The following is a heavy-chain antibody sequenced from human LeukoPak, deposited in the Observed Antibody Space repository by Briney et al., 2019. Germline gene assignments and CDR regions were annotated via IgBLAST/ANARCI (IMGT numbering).Heavy chain of an antibody. CDR3: AKDKQWLDVFDY. J-gene: IGHJ4*02. CDR2: INEDGSIT. CDR1: GFTFRTYW. V-gene: IGHV3-74*01. D-gene: IGHD6-19*01. Sequence: PGGSLRPSCAVSGFTFRTYWMHWVRQVPGEGLVWVSRINEDGSITNYADSVKGRFSISRDNAKNTLYLQMNSLRAEDTAVYYCAKDKQWLDVFDYWGQGTLVTVSS.